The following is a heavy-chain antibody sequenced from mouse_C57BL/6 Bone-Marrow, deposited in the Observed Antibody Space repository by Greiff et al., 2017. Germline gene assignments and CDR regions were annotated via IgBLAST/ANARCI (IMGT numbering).Heavy chain of an antibody. D-gene: IGHD1-1*01. V-gene: IGHV1-4*01. Sequence: QVQLQQSGAELARPGASVKMSCKASGYTFTSYTMHWVKQRPGQGLEWIGYINPSSGYTKYNQKFKDKATLTADKSSSTAYMQLSSLTSEDSAVYYCARSGITTVVAGYYFDYWGQGTTLTVSS. J-gene: IGHJ2*01. CDR3: ARSGITTVVAGYYFDY. CDR2: INPSSGYT. CDR1: GYTFTSYT.